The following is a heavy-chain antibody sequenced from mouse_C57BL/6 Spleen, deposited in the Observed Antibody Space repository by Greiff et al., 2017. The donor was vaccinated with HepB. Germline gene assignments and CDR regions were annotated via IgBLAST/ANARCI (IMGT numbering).Heavy chain of an antibody. CDR3: AIAGSSSYYFDY. V-gene: IGHV1-74*01. CDR2: IHPSDSDT. D-gene: IGHD1-1*01. CDR1: GYTFTSYW. J-gene: IGHJ2*01. Sequence: QVQLQQPGAELVKPGASVKVSCKASGYTFTSYWMHWVKQRPGQGLEWIGRIHPSDSDTNYNQKLKGKATLTVDKSSSTAYMQLSSRTSEDSAVYYWAIAGSSSYYFDYWGQGTTLTVSS.